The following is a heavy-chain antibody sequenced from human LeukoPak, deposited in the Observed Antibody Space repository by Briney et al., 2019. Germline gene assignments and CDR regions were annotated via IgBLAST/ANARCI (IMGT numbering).Heavy chain of an antibody. CDR1: GYTFTAYY. D-gene: IGHD3-22*01. CDR2: INPSSGST. J-gene: IGHJ5*02. Sequence: ASVKVSCKPSGYTFTAYYMHWVRQAPRQGLEWMGWINPSSGSTDYAQKFQGRVTMTRDTSISTAYMELSRLTSDDTAMYYCARDRTSGYNWFDPWGQGTLVTVSS. CDR3: ARDRTSGYNWFDP. V-gene: IGHV1-2*02.